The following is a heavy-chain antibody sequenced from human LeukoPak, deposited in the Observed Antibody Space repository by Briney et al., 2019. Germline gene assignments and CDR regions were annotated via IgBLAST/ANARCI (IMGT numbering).Heavy chain of an antibody. CDR3: TRVRKNKTYYYDSSGYYFEY. V-gene: IGHV3-49*04. CDR2: IKSQAFGGTT. CDR1: GFTFGDYA. J-gene: IGHJ4*02. Sequence: GGSLRLSCTASGFTFGDYAMSWVRQAPGKGLEWVGFIKSQAFGGTTEYAASVRGRFTISRDDSKSIAYLQMNSLKTEDTAVYYCTRVRKNKTYYYDSSGYYFEYWGQGALVTVSS. D-gene: IGHD3-22*01.